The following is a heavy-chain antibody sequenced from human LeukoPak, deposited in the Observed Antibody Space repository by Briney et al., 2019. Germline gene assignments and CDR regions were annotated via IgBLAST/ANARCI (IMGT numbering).Heavy chain of an antibody. V-gene: IGHV3-33*01. D-gene: IGHD4-17*01. J-gene: IGHJ4*02. CDR1: GFTFSSCG. Sequence: GVSLRLSCAASGFTFSSCGMHWVRQAPGKGLEWVAVIWYDGSHEYYADSVKGRFTISRDNSKNTLYLQMNSLRGEDTAVYYCARGDLYGDYLILNWGQGTLVTVSS. CDR2: IWYDGSHE. CDR3: ARGDLYGDYLILN.